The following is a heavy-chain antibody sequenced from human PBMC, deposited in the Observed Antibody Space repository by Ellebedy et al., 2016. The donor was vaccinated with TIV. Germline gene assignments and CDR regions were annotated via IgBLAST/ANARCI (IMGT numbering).Heavy chain of an antibody. CDR3: ARETPIGDDFDI. Sequence: GGSLRLXCAGSGFAFEDYGMSWVRQAPGKGLEWVSAINWNGVTTGYADSVKGRFTLSRDNTRKSLYLQMNSLRVDDTALYYCARETPIGDDFDIWGQGTMVTVS. V-gene: IGHV3-20*04. D-gene: IGHD2/OR15-2a*01. J-gene: IGHJ3*02. CDR1: GFAFEDYG. CDR2: INWNGVTT.